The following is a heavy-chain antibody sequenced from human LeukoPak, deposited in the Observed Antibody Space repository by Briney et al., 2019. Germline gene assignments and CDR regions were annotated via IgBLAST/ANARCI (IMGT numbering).Heavy chain of an antibody. CDR1: GFTFSSYW. CDR2: IKQDGSEK. J-gene: IGHJ4*02. CDR3: ARGYSYGYRGLGGNFDY. V-gene: IGHV3-7*03. D-gene: IGHD5-18*01. Sequence: PGGSLRLSCAASGFTFSSYWMSWVRQAPGKGLEWVSNIKQDGSEKYYVDSVKGRFTISRDNAKNSLYLQMNSLRAEDTAVYYCARGYSYGYRGLGGNFDYWGQGTLVTVSS.